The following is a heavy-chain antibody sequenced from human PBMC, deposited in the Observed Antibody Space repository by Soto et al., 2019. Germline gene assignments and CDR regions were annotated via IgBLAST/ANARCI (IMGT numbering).Heavy chain of an antibody. J-gene: IGHJ4*02. D-gene: IGHD3-22*01. CDR2: ISYGGGTT. CDR1: GFTFSSYS. Sequence: GGSLRLSCAASGFTFSSYSMSWVRQAPGKGLEWVSAISYGGGTTYYADSVKGRFTISRDNSKNTLYLQMNSLRAEDTAVYYCAKNPGYYYDSTGYHFDYWGQGTLVTVSS. CDR3: AKNPGYYYDSTGYHFDY. V-gene: IGHV3-23*01.